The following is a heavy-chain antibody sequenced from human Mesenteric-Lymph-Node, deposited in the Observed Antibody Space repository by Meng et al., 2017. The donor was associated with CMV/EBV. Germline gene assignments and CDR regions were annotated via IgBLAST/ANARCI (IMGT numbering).Heavy chain of an antibody. D-gene: IGHD1-1*01. V-gene: IGHV3-30*02. CDR2: IHFDGSIK. CDR3: AKDGGYFRFDY. CDR1: GFTFSSYA. J-gene: IGHJ4*02. Sequence: GESLKISCAASGFTFSSYAMHWVRQAPGKGLEWVAFIHFDGSIKSYADSVKGRFTISRDNSKNTLYLQMSSLRPEDTAVYYCAKDGGYFRFDYWGQGTLVTVSS.